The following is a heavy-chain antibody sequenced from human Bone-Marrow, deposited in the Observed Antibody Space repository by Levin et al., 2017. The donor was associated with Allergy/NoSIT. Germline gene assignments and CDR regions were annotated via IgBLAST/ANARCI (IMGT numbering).Heavy chain of an antibody. CDR3: ARIPDTTSEFDY. D-gene: IGHD5-18*01. J-gene: IGHJ4*02. CDR2: IYDSGST. Sequence: SETLSLTCTVSGGSIRSGGDYWSWIRQHPGKGLEWIGYIYDSGSTSHNPSLESRVAISVDTSKNQFYLKLTSLTAADTAVYYCARIPDTTSEFDYWGQGTLVTVSS. V-gene: IGHV4-31*03. CDR1: GGSIRSGGDY.